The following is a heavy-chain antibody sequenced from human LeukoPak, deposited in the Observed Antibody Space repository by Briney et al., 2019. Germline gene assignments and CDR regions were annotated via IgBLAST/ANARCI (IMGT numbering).Heavy chain of an antibody. CDR1: GFTFTAYW. CDR3: ARDRRFFEWLFLDY. CDR2: IKQDGSEK. V-gene: IGHV3-7*01. D-gene: IGHD3-3*01. J-gene: IGHJ4*02. Sequence: PGGSLRLSCAASGFTFTAYWMTWVRQAPGKGLEWVANIKQDGSEKFYVDSVKGRFTISRENAKKSVYLQMSSLSAEDTAVYYCARDRRFFEWLFLDYWGQGTLVTVSS.